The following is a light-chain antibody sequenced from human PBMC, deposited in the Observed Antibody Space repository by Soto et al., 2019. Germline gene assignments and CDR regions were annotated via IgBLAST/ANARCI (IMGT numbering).Light chain of an antibody. CDR1: QSVSSY. CDR3: QQYGSSPIT. V-gene: IGKV3-20*01. J-gene: IGKJ5*01. CDR2: DAS. Sequence: ELELTQPPATLSLSPGERATLSCRASQSVSSYLAWYQQKPGQAPRILIYDASNRATGIPARFSGSGSGTDFTLTISRLEPEDFAVYYCQQYGSSPITLGQGTRLEI.